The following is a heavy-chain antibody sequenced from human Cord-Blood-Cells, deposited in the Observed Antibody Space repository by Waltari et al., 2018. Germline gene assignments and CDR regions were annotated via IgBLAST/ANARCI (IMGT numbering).Heavy chain of an antibody. CDR2: IYHSGST. Sequence: SGYYWGWIRQPPGKGLEWIGSIYHSGSTYYNPSLKSRVTISVDTSKNQFSLKLSSVTAADTAVYYCARVRSPSGYDDAFDIWGQGTMVTVSS. CDR1: SGYY. CDR3: ARVRSPSGYDDAFDI. D-gene: IGHD5-12*01. J-gene: IGHJ3*02. V-gene: IGHV4-38-2*02.